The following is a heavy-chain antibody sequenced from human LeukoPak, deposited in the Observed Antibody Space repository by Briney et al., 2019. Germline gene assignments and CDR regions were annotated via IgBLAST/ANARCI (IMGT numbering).Heavy chain of an antibody. CDR2: ISSSSSYI. Sequence: GGSLRLSCAASGFTFSSYSMNWVRQAPGKGLEWVSSISSSSSYIYYADSVKGRFTISRDNAKNSMYLQMNSLRAEDTAVYYCARHNYPYDSGGYYYAYWGQGTLVTVSS. CDR3: ARHNYPYDSGGYYYAY. V-gene: IGHV3-21*01. D-gene: IGHD3-22*01. J-gene: IGHJ4*02. CDR1: GFTFSSYS.